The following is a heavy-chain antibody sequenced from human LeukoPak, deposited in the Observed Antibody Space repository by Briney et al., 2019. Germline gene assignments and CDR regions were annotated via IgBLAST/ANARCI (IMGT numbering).Heavy chain of an antibody. Sequence: GGSLRLSCEASGFTFSTYEMNWVRQAPGKGLEWVSYISSSGSTLYYADSVKGRFTISRDNAKSSLYLQMNSLRAEDTAVYYCARDSYDSRGYYDDAFDIWGQGTMVTVSS. CDR3: ARDSYDSRGYYDDAFDI. V-gene: IGHV3-48*03. D-gene: IGHD3-22*01. CDR2: ISSSGSTL. CDR1: GFTFSTYE. J-gene: IGHJ3*02.